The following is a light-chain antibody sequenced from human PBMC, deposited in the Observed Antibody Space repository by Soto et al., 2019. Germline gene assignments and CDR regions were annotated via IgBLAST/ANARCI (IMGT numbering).Light chain of an antibody. V-gene: IGKV3-15*01. CDR3: QQYKFGPRT. CDR2: CXS. Sequence: EIVLTQSPGTLSLSPGERATVSXRASQSFSANYLAWYQQKPGXPPRXXXSCXSTRATGSPARFGGSGSGTEFTLPITSLQSEDFAVYYCQQYKFGPRTFGGGTKVDIK. CDR1: QSFSANY. J-gene: IGKJ4*02.